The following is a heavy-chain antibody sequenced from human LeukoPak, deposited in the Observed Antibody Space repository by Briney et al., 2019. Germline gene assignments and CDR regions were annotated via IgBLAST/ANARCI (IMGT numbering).Heavy chain of an antibody. CDR3: ARDRTKYCRSTSCPLDY. J-gene: IGHJ4*02. V-gene: IGHV1-2*02. D-gene: IGHD2-2*01. CDR2: INPNSGGT. Sequence: ASVKVSCKASGYTFTGYYMHWVRQAPGQGLEWMGWINPNSGGTNYAQKFQGRVTMTRDTSISTAYMELSRLRSDDTAVYYCARDRTKYCRSTSCPLDYWGQGSLVTVSS. CDR1: GYTFTGYY.